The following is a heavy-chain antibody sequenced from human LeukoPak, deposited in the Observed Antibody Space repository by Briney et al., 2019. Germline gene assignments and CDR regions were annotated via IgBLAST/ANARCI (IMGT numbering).Heavy chain of an antibody. CDR3: ARTSPTSHFDF. Sequence: GGSLRLSCAASGFTFSSYAMSWVRQAPGKGLVWVSRINGDGSNSNYADSVKGRFTISRDNARNTLYLQMNGLRAEDTALYYCARTSPTSHFDFRGQGTLVTVSS. D-gene: IGHD3-16*01. CDR1: GFTFSSYA. J-gene: IGHJ4*02. CDR2: INGDGSNS. V-gene: IGHV3-74*01.